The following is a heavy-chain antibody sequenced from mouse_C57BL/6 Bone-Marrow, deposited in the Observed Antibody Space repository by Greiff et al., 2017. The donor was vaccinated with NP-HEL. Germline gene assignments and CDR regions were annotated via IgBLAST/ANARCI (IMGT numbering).Heavy chain of an antibody. J-gene: IGHJ3*01. Sequence: QVQLQQSGAELVRPGTSVKVSCKASGYAFTNYLIEWVKQRPGQGLEWIGVINPGSGGTNYKEKFKGKATMTAAKSSSTSYLQLSSLPSEGSAVYFCARGTAQAFAYWGQGTLVTVSA. CDR2: INPGSGGT. V-gene: IGHV1-54*01. CDR1: GYAFTNYL. CDR3: ARGTAQAFAY. D-gene: IGHD3-2*02.